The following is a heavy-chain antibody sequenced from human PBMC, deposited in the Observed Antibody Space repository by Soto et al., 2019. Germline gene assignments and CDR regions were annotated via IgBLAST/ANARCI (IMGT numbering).Heavy chain of an antibody. D-gene: IGHD6-19*01. Sequence: SETLSLTCTVSGGSISSSSYYWGWIRQPPGKGLEWIGSIYYSGSTYYHPSLKSRVTISVDTSKNQFSLNLHSVTAADTAVYRCASEGTAVAALYFDYWGQGTLVTVSS. CDR1: GGSISSSSYY. CDR3: ASEGTAVAALYFDY. J-gene: IGHJ4*02. CDR2: IYYSGST. V-gene: IGHV4-39*01.